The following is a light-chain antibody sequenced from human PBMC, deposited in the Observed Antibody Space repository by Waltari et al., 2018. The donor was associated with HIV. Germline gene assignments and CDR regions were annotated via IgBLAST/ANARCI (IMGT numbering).Light chain of an antibody. CDR1: QSNSTY. J-gene: IGKJ5*01. V-gene: IGKV1-39*01. Sequence: DIQITPSPSTLSASVGHRVPIPCRAMQSNSTYLNWYQQKPGKAPKLLIYAASSLVSGVPARFSGSGSGTDFTLTISSLQPEDFATYYCQQNYSIPITFGQGTRLEIK. CDR2: AAS. CDR3: QQNYSIPIT.